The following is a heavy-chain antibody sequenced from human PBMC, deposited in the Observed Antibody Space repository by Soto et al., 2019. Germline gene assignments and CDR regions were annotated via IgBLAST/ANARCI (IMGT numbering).Heavy chain of an antibody. Sequence: SATLSLTCTVSGGSISSSSYYWGWIRQPPGKGLEWIGSIYYSGSTYYNPSLKSRVTISVDTSKNQFSLKLSSVTAADTAVYYCARLTGREVYDFWSGYYRGGMDVWGQGTTVTVSS. D-gene: IGHD3-3*01. CDR3: ARLTGREVYDFWSGYYRGGMDV. CDR2: IYYSGST. V-gene: IGHV4-39*01. CDR1: GGSISSSSYY. J-gene: IGHJ6*02.